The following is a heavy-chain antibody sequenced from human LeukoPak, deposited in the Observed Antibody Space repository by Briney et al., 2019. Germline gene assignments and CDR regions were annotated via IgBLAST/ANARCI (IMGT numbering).Heavy chain of an antibody. CDR1: EFTFSSYA. J-gene: IGHJ4*02. Sequence: PGGSLRLSCAASEFTFSSYAMSWVRQAPGKGLEWVSAISGSGSSTYYADSVKGRFTISRDNSKNTLYLQMNSLRAEDTAVYYCAKGYYYDSSVKYYFDYWGQGTLVTVSS. CDR2: ISGSGSST. V-gene: IGHV3-23*01. D-gene: IGHD3-22*01. CDR3: AKGYYYDSSVKYYFDY.